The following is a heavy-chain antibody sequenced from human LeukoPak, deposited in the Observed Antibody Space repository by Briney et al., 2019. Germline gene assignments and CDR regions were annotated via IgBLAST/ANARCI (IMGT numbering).Heavy chain of an antibody. D-gene: IGHD3-3*01. Sequence: NSSETLSLTCAVYGGSFSGYYWSWIRQPPGKGLEWIGEINHSGSTNYNPSLKSRVTISVDTSKNQFSLKLSSVTAADTAVYYCARVKLRFLEWLGAFDIWGQGTMVTVSS. J-gene: IGHJ3*02. V-gene: IGHV4-34*01. CDR3: ARVKLRFLEWLGAFDI. CDR2: INHSGST. CDR1: GGSFSGYY.